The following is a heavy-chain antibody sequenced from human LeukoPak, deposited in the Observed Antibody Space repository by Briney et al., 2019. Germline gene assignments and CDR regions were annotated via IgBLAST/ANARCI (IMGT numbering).Heavy chain of an antibody. J-gene: IGHJ4*02. CDR2: ISHSVSTI. CDR1: GFTFSSYE. D-gene: IGHD3-22*01. Sequence: GGSLRLSCAASGFTFSSYEMNWVRQAPGKGLEWVSYISHSVSTIYYADSVKGRFTISRDNAKNSLYLQMNSLRAEDTAVYYCAKVLLPDDYYDSSGYYFYYFDYWGQGTLVTVSS. V-gene: IGHV3-48*03. CDR3: AKVLLPDDYYDSSGYYFYYFDY.